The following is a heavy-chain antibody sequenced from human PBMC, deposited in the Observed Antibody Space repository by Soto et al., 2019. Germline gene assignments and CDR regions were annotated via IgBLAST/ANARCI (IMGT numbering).Heavy chain of an antibody. CDR2: INQDGSEK. V-gene: IGHV3-7*01. CDR1: GFTFSTYW. Sequence: EVQLVESGGGWVQPGGSLRLTCAASGFTFSTYWMTWVRQAPGKGLEWVANINQDGSEKYYVDSVQGRFTISRDNAKNSLYLQMKSLRVEGTAVYYCARYGPDYNNVYWGFNSYYGLDVWGQGTTLALSS. J-gene: IGHJ6*02. CDR3: ARYGPDYNNVYWGFNSYYGLDV. D-gene: IGHD4-4*01.